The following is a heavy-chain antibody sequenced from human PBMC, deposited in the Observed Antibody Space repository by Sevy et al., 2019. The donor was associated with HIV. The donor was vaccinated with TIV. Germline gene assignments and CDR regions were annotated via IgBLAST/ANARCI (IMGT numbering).Heavy chain of an antibody. V-gene: IGHV3-21*01. J-gene: IGHJ6*02. CDR2: ISSSSSYI. D-gene: IGHD3-10*01. CDR3: ARGEYYGSGSYYHYYYGMDV. Sequence: GGSLRLSCAASGFTFSSYSMNWVRQAPGKGLEWVSSISSSSSYIYYADSVKGRFTISRDSAKNSLYLQMNSLRAEDTAVYYCARGEYYGSGSYYHYYYGMDVWGQGTTVTVSS. CDR1: GFTFSSYS.